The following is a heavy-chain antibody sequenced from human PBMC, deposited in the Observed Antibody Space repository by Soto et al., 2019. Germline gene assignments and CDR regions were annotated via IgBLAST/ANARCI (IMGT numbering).Heavy chain of an antibody. Sequence: PSETLSLTCTVSGGSISSDDYYWSWIRQPPGKGLEWIGYIYYSGSTYYNPSLKSRVSISLDTSKNQFSLKLSSVTAADTAVYYCARGTRDYFDYWGQGTLVTVS. J-gene: IGHJ4*02. CDR3: ARGTRDYFDY. CDR1: GGSISSDDYY. CDR2: IYYSGST. V-gene: IGHV4-30-4*01.